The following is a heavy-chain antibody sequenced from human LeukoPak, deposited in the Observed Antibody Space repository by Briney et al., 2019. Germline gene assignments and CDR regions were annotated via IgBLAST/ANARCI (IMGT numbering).Heavy chain of an antibody. Sequence: GASVKVSCKASGYTFTSYDINWVRQATGQGLEWMGWMNPNSGNTGYAQKFQGRVTMTRNTSISTAYMELSSLRSGDTAVYYCARGGYCSGGSCYSKARAHWGQGTLVTVSS. D-gene: IGHD2-15*01. CDR2: MNPNSGNT. CDR1: GYTFTSYD. CDR3: ARGGYCSGGSCYSKARAH. J-gene: IGHJ4*02. V-gene: IGHV1-8*01.